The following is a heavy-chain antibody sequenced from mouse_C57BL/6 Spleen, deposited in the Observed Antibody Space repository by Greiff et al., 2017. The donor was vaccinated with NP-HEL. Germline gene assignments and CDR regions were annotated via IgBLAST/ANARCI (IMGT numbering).Heavy chain of an antibody. CDR2: ISDGGSYT. V-gene: IGHV5-4*01. J-gene: IGHJ1*03. CDR3: AGEPYYDYDGYWYFDV. Sequence: DVMLVESGGGLVKPGGSLKLSCAASGFTFSSYAMSWVRQTPEKRLEWVATISDGGSYTYYPDNVKGRFTISRDNTKNNLYLQMSHLKSEETSMYYCAGEPYYDYDGYWYFDVWGTGTTVTVSS. D-gene: IGHD2-4*01. CDR1: GFTFSSYA.